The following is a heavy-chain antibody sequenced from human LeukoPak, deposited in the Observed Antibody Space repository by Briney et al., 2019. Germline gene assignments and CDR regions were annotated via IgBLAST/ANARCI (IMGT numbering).Heavy chain of an antibody. V-gene: IGHV3-7*04. D-gene: IGHD5-18*01. Sequence: GWSLRLSCAASGFTFSDYWMSWVRQAPGKGLEWVANIQQDGSEKYYVDSVKGRFTISRDNAKKSLFLQVSSLRGEDTAVYYCARDRGFSYGIDFWGQGTLVTVSS. J-gene: IGHJ4*02. CDR1: GFTFSDYW. CDR2: IQQDGSEK. CDR3: ARDRGFSYGIDF.